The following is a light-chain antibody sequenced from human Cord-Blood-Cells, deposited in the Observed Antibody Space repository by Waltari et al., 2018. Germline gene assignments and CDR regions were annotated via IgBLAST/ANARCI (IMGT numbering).Light chain of an antibody. CDR1: ALPKHY. V-gene: IGLV3-25*03. Sequence: SYELTHPPSVSVSPGQTARITSSGDALPKHYAYWYQQKPGQAPVLVIYKDSERPSGIPERFSGSSSGTTVTLTISGVQAEDEADYYCQSADSSGTVVFGGGTKLTVL. CDR3: QSADSSGTVV. CDR2: KDS. J-gene: IGLJ2*01.